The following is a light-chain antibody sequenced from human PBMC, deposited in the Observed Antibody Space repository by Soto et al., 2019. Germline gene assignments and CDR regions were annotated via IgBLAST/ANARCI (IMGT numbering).Light chain of an antibody. CDR2: GAS. V-gene: IGKV3-15*01. J-gene: IGKJ1*01. CDR3: QQYNNWAKT. CDR1: QSDRRN. Sequence: EIVMTQAPAALSVSPGERATLSCRASQSDRRNLAWYQQKPGQTPRLLNYGASTRATGIPPKFSGRGSGTEFPLTLRRLQAEDFAVYYCQQYNNWAKTFGQGTKVDI.